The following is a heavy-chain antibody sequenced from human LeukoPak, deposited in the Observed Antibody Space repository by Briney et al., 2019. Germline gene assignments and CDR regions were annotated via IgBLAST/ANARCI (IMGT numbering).Heavy chain of an antibody. Sequence: QTLSLTCAISGDSVSSNSAAWHWIRQSPSGGLEWLGRTYYRSKWYNDYAVSVKSRITINPDTSKNQFSLQLNSVTPEDTAVYYCARHYGSGSFDFDYWGQGTLVTVSS. J-gene: IGHJ4*02. D-gene: IGHD3-10*01. V-gene: IGHV6-1*01. CDR3: ARHYGSGSFDFDY. CDR1: GDSVSSNSAA. CDR2: TYYRSKWYN.